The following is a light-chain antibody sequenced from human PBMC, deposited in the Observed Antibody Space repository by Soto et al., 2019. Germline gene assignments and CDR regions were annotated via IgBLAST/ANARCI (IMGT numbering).Light chain of an antibody. CDR1: EDISSY. J-gene: IGKJ5*01. CDR2: AAS. V-gene: IGKV1-9*01. Sequence: IQLAQSPSSLSASVGDRVTFTCRASEDISSYLVWYQQKPGAAPKLLIYAASALHSGVPSRFSGSGPGTDFTLTISSLHPEDFAVYFCQQFKNYPITFGQGTRLEI. CDR3: QQFKNYPIT.